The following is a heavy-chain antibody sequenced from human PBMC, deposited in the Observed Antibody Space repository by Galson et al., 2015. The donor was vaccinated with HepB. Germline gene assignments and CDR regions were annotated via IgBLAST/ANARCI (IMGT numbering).Heavy chain of an antibody. V-gene: IGHV1-69*02. CDR2: IIPVAGIA. CDR3: ARGIAAAGTAWNWFAP. CDR1: GDTLSSYP. Sequence: SVKVSCKASGDTLSSYPISWVRQAPGQGLEWMGRIIPVAGIANYAQKFQGRVTMTADKTTSTAYMELGSRRSEDTAVYSCARGIAAAGTAWNWFAPWGQGTLVTVSS. D-gene: IGHD6-13*01. J-gene: IGHJ5*02.